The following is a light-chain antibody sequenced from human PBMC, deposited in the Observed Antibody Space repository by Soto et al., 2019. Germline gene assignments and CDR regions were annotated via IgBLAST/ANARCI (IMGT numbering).Light chain of an antibody. Sequence: DIQMTQSPSSLSASVGDRVTITCRASQSISSYLNWYQQKPGKAPKLLIYAASSLQSGVPSRFSGSGSGTDFTLTISSLQPEDFATYYCQQAKNFPWTFGQGTRVEIK. CDR1: QSISSY. CDR2: AAS. J-gene: IGKJ1*01. V-gene: IGKV1-39*01. CDR3: QQAKNFPWT.